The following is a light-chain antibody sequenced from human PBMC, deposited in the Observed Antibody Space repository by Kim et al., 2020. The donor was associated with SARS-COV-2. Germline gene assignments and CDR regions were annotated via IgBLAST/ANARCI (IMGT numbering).Light chain of an antibody. CDR2: DVS. Sequence: GQSITISCTEPSSAFGGYKYVSWYQQHPGQAPKLMIYDVSSRPSGVSNRFSGSKSGNTASLTISGLQAEDEADYYCSSYTSGTSRVFGTGTKVTVL. CDR1: SSAFGGYKY. J-gene: IGLJ1*01. V-gene: IGLV2-14*03. CDR3: SSYTSGTSRV.